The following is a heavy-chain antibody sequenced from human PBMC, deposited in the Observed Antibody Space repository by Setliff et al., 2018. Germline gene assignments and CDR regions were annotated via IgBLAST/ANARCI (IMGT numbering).Heavy chain of an antibody. CDR3: TVYNTGSSKDHY. Sequence: SETLSLTCAVYGGSFSGYYWGWIRQPPGKGLEWIGSIYHSGSTYYNPSLKSRVTISVDTSKNQFSLKLSSVTAADTALYYCTVYNTGSSKDHYWGQGTPVTVSS. J-gene: IGHJ4*01. D-gene: IGHD2-8*02. CDR2: IYHSGST. V-gene: IGHV4-34*01. CDR1: GGSFSGYY.